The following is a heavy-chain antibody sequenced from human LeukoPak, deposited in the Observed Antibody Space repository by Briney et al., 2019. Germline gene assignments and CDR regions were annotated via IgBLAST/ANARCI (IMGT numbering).Heavy chain of an antibody. CDR1: GGSFSGYY. Sequence: SSETLSLTCAVYGGSFSGYYWSWIRQPPGKGLEWIGEINHSGSTNYNPSLKSRVTISVDTSKNQFSLKLSSVTAADTAVYYCAAGEDWGLIQYWYFDLWGRGTLVTVSS. CDR3: AAGEDWGLIQYWYFDL. V-gene: IGHV4-34*01. D-gene: IGHD7-27*01. J-gene: IGHJ2*01. CDR2: INHSGST.